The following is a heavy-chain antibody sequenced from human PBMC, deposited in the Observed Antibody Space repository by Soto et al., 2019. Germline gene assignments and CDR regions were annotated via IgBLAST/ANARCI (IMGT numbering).Heavy chain of an antibody. CDR2: INHSGST. Sequence: QVQLQQWGAGLLKPSETLSLTCAVYGGSFSGYYWSWIRQPPGKGLEWIGEINHSGSTNYNPSLKSRVTISVDTSKNQFSLKLSSVIAADTAVYYCARGVFHTRVRGVKPRYFDYWGQGTLVTVSS. D-gene: IGHD3-10*01. V-gene: IGHV4-34*01. CDR3: ARGVFHTRVRGVKPRYFDY. CDR1: GGSFSGYY. J-gene: IGHJ4*02.